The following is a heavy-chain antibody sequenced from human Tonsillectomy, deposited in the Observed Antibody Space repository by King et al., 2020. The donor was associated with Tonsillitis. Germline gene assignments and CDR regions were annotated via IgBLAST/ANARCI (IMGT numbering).Heavy chain of an antibody. CDR2: IRYDGSNK. Sequence: VQLVESGGGVVQPGGSLRLSCAASGFTFITYGMHWVRQAPGKGLEWVAFIRYDGSNKYYADSVKGRFTISRDNSKNTLYLQMNSLRAEDTAVCYCAKDLTYYYDSSGFSPVDYWGQGTLVTVSS. V-gene: IGHV3-30*02. D-gene: IGHD3-22*01. J-gene: IGHJ4*02. CDR1: GFTFITYG. CDR3: AKDLTYYYDSSGFSPVDY.